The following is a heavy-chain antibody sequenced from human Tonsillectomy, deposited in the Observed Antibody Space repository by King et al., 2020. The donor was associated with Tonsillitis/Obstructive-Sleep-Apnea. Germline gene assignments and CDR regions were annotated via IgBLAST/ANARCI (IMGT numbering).Heavy chain of an antibody. CDR1: GGSISSYY. D-gene: IGHD6-19*01. CDR2: IYYSGST. J-gene: IGHJ5*02. CDR3: ARAPSPVAGTPFDWVLDP. Sequence: VQLQESGPGLVKPSETLSLTCTVSGGSISSYYWSWIRQPPGKGLEWIGYIYYSGSTNYNPSLKSRVTITVDTSKNQFSLKLSSVTAADTAVYYCARAPSPVAGTPFDWVLDPWGQGTLVPVSS. V-gene: IGHV4-59*01.